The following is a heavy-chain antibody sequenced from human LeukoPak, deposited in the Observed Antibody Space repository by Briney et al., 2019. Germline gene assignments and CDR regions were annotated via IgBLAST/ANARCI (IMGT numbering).Heavy chain of an antibody. Sequence: SETLSLTCAVYGGSFSGYYWSWIRQPPGKGLEWIGEINHSGSTNYNPSLKSRVTISVDTSKNQFSLKLSSVTAADTAVYYCARARYYGLGSYIFDYWGQGTLVTVSS. CDR2: INHSGST. CDR3: ARARYYGLGSYIFDY. D-gene: IGHD3-10*01. J-gene: IGHJ4*02. V-gene: IGHV4-34*01. CDR1: GGSFSGYY.